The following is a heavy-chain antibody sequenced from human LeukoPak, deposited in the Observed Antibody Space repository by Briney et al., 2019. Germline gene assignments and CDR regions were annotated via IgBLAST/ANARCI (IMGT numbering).Heavy chain of an antibody. CDR3: ARDGLYCSSTSCCDY. D-gene: IGHD2-2*01. J-gene: IGHJ4*02. CDR1: GFTFSSYS. CDR2: ISSSSSYI. Sequence: GGSLRLSCAASGFTFSSYSMNWVRQAPGKGLEWVSSISSSSSYIYYADSVKGRFTISRDNAKNSLYLQMNSLRAEDTAVCYCARDGLYCSSTSCCDYWGQGTLVTVSS. V-gene: IGHV3-21*01.